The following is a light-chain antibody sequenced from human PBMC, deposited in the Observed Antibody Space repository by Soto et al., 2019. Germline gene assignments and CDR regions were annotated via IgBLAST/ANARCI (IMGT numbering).Light chain of an antibody. CDR2: EVS. CDR1: QSLVHRDGNTY. J-gene: IGKJ4*01. Sequence: DIVLTQTPLSSPVTLGQPASISCRSSQSLVHRDGNTYLNWLQQRPGQPPRLLIYEVSNQFSGVPDRFSGSGAGTDFTLEISRVEAEDVGVYYCMQTTQFPLTFGGGTKVEIK. V-gene: IGKV2-24*01. CDR3: MQTTQFPLT.